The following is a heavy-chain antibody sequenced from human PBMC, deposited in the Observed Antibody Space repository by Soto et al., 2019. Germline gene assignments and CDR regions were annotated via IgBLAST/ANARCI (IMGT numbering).Heavy chain of an antibody. CDR2: IYYSGST. D-gene: IGHD6-13*01. J-gene: IGHJ6*04. V-gene: IGHV4-59*01. Sequence: SETLSLTCIVSGGSISSYYWSWIRQPPGKGLEWIGYIYYSGSTNYNPSLKSRVTISVDTSKNQFSLKLSSVTAADTAVYYCARGGQLDGMDVWGKGTTVTVSS. CDR1: GGSISSYY. CDR3: ARGGQLDGMDV.